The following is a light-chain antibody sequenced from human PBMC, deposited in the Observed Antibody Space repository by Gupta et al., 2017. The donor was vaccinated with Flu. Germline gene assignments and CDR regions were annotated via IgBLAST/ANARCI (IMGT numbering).Light chain of an antibody. CDR2: YDD. J-gene: IGLJ2*01. CDR3: AAWDDSLNGVV. CDR1: SSNIENNA. V-gene: IGLV1-36*01. Sequence: QSVLTKPRAVSEAPGQRVVLSCSGRSSNIENNAVNWYKQLPGKSPKLLIYYDDFMPSGVPCRFSGSKSGASASLAISGLQSEDEADYYCAAWDDSLNGVVFGGGTRLTVL.